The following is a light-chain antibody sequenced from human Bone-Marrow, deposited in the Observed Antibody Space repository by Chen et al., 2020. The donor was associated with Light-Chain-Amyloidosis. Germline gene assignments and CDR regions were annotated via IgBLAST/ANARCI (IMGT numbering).Light chain of an antibody. Sequence: QSALTQPASVSGSPGQSITISCTGTSSAVGTYKYVSWFQHYPGNAPKLLIYEVSNRPSGVSNRFSGSNSGNTASLSISGLRAEDEADYYCTSYTHSYTWVFGGGTKVTV. CDR1: SSAVGTYKY. CDR2: EVS. J-gene: IGLJ3*02. CDR3: TSYTHSYTWV. V-gene: IGLV2-14*01.